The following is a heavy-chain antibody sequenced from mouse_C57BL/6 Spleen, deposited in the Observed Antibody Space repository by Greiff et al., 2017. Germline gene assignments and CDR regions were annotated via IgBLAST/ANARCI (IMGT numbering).Heavy chain of an antibody. CDR1: GFTFSSYA. CDR2: ISDGGSYT. V-gene: IGHV5-4*01. J-gene: IGHJ2*01. CDR3: AREDAHFDY. Sequence: EVQLVESGGGLVKPGGSLKLSCAASGFTFSSYAMSWVRQTPEKRLEWVATISDGGSYTYYPDNVKGRFTISRDNAKNNLYLQMSHLKSEATAMYYCAREDAHFDYWGQGTTLTVSS.